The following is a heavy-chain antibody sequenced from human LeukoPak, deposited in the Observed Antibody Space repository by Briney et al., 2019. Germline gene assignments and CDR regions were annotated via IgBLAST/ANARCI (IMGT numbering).Heavy chain of an antibody. J-gene: IGHJ4*02. Sequence: ASVKVSCKASGYTFTGYYLHWVRQAPGQGLEWMGWINPNSGDTNYAQKFQGRVTMTRDTSISTAYVELSRLRSDDTAVFYCARGDSSPYYYFDYWGQGTLVTVSS. CDR3: ARGDSSPYYYFDY. CDR2: INPNSGDT. D-gene: IGHD3-22*01. CDR1: GYTFTGYY. V-gene: IGHV1-2*02.